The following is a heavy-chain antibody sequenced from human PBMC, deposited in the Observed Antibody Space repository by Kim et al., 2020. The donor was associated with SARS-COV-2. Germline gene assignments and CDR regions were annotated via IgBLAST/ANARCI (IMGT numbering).Heavy chain of an antibody. CDR1: GFTFSSYA. D-gene: IGHD6-19*01. J-gene: IGHJ4*02. Sequence: GGSLRLSCAASGFTFSSYAMHWVRQAPGKGLEWVAVISYDGSNKYYADSVKGRFTISRDNSKNTLYLQMNSLRAEDTAVYYCARSIAVAGTNFDYWGQGTLVTVSS. CDR2: ISYDGSNK. V-gene: IGHV3-30*04. CDR3: ARSIAVAGTNFDY.